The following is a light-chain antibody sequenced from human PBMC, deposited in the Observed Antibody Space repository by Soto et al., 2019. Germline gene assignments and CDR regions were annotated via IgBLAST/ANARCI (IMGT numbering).Light chain of an antibody. CDR1: SSNIGAGYD. J-gene: IGLJ2*01. Sequence: QSVLTQPPSVSGAPGQRVTIPCTGSSSNIGAGYDVLWYHQLPGTAPKLLIYGNSNRPSGVPDRFSGSKSGTSASLAITGLQAEDEADYYCQSYDSSLSVVVFGGGTKLTVL. CDR3: QSYDSSLSVVV. V-gene: IGLV1-40*01. CDR2: GNS.